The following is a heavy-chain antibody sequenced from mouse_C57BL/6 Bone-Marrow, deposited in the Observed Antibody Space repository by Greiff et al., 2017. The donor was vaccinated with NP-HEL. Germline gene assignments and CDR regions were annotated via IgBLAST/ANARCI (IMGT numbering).Heavy chain of an antibody. J-gene: IGHJ4*01. V-gene: IGHV2-2*01. CDR3: ARRDTMVTTGAMDY. D-gene: IGHD2-2*01. CDR1: GFSLTSYG. CDR2: IWSGGST. Sequence: VQLQQSGPGLVQPSQSLSITCTVSGFSLTSYGVHWVRQSPGKGLEWLGVIWSGGSTDYNAAFISRLSLSKDNSKSQVFFKMNSLQADDTAIYYCARRDTMVTTGAMDYWGQGTSVTVSS.